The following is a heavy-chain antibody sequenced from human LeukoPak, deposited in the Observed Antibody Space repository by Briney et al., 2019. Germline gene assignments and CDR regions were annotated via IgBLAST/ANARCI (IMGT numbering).Heavy chain of an antibody. Sequence: ASLKVSCMVSGYTLTELSMHWVRQAPGKGLEWMGGFDPEDGETIYAQKFQGRVTITEDTSTDTAYMELRSLRSEDTAVYYCASYYVWGSYRPPLGFDYWGQGTLVTVSS. CDR1: GYTLTELS. D-gene: IGHD3-16*02. CDR2: FDPEDGET. J-gene: IGHJ4*02. V-gene: IGHV1-24*01. CDR3: ASYYVWGSYRPPLGFDY.